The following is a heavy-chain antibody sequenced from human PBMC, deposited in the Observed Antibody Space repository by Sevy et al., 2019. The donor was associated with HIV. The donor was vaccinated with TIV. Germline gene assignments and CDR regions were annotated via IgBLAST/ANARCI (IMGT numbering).Heavy chain of an antibody. CDR3: ARQKGGTNLIDY. CDR1: GGSINNYY. Sequence: ETLSLTCTVSGGSINNYYWSWIRLPPGKGLEYIGNIYFSGGAYYNPSLRGRVTISVDTSKNQFSLKLTSVTAADTAVYYCARQKGGTNLIDYWGQGSLVTVSS. V-gene: IGHV4-59*08. CDR2: IYFSGGA. D-gene: IGHD2-2*01. J-gene: IGHJ4*02.